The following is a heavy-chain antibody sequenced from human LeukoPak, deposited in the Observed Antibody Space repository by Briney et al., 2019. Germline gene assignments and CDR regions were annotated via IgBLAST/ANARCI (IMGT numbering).Heavy chain of an antibody. V-gene: IGHV1-8*03. CDR2: MNPNSGNT. D-gene: IGHD3-10*01. J-gene: IGHJ5*02. CDR1: GGTFSSYA. Sequence: ASVKVSCKASGGTFSSYAISWVRQATGQGLECMGWMNPNSGNTGYAQKFQGRVTITRNTSISTAYMELSSLRSEDTAVYYCARDAREVLLWFGEFFPWGQGTLVTVSS. CDR3: ARDAREVLLWFGEFFP.